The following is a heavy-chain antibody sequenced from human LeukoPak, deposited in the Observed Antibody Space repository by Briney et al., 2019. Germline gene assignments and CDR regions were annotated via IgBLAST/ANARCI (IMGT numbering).Heavy chain of an antibody. CDR2: IYTSGST. Sequence: NSSETLSLTCTVSGGSISSYYWSWIRQPAGKGLEWIGRIYTSGSTNYNPSLKSRVTMSVDTSKNQFSLKLSSVTAADTAVYYCARHSDYDILTGYFSTPNWFDPWGQGTLVTVSS. CDR3: ARHSDYDILTGYFSTPNWFDP. V-gene: IGHV4-4*07. D-gene: IGHD3-9*01. CDR1: GGSISSYY. J-gene: IGHJ5*02.